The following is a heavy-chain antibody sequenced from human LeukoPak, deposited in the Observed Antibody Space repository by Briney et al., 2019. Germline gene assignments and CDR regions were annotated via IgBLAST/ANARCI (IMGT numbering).Heavy chain of an antibody. J-gene: IGHJ4*02. V-gene: IGHV1-18*01. D-gene: IGHD3-3*01. CDR2: ISAYNGNT. CDR3: ARVGYDFWSGYYSYFDY. CDR1: GYTFTSYG. Sequence: AASVKVSCKASGYTFTSYGISWVRQAPGQGLEWMGWISAYNGNTNYAQKLQGRVTMTTDTSTSTAYMELRSLRSDDTAVYYCARVGYDFWSGYYSYFDYWGQGTLVTVSS.